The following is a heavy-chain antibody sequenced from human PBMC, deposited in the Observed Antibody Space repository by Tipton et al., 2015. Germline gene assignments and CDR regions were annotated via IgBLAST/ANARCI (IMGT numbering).Heavy chain of an antibody. Sequence: SLRLSCAASGFTFSNFLMNWVRQAPGKGLEWISSITGSGGYKYYADSVKGRFTVSRDNDKKSLDLQMNSLRAEDTAVYYCARFRYYGSGTERGYFHGLDVWGQGTTVTVSS. J-gene: IGHJ6*02. D-gene: IGHD3-10*01. V-gene: IGHV3-21*04. CDR1: GFTFSNFL. CDR2: ITGSGGYK. CDR3: ARFRYYGSGTERGYFHGLDV.